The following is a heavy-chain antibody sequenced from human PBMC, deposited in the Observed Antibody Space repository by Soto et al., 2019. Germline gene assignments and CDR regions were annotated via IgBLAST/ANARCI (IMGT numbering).Heavy chain of an antibody. CDR1: GYTFTSYA. D-gene: IGHD5-12*01. J-gene: IGHJ4*02. CDR2: INAGNGNT. CDR3: ARDSQGYSGYDWAFGLVGIVDY. V-gene: IGHV1-3*01. Sequence: GASVKVSCKASGYTFTSYAMHWVRQAPGQRLEWMGWINAGNGNTKYSQKFQGRVTITRDTSASTAYMELRSLRSDDTAVYYCARDSQGYSGYDWAFGLVGIVDYWGQGTLVTSPQ.